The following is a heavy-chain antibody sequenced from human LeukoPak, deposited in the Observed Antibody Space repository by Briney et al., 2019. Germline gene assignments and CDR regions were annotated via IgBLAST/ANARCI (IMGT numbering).Heavy chain of an antibody. J-gene: IGHJ5*02. V-gene: IGHV4-61*05. CDR3: ARKRGYSYGRHTWFDP. CDR1: GGSISSSSYY. D-gene: IGHD5-18*01. CDR2: IYYSGST. Sequence: PSETLSLTCTVSGGSISSSSYYWGWIRQPPGKGLEWIGYIYYSGSTNYNPSLKSRVTISVDTSKNQFSLKLSSVTAADTAVYYCARKRGYSYGRHTWFDPWGQGTLVTVSS.